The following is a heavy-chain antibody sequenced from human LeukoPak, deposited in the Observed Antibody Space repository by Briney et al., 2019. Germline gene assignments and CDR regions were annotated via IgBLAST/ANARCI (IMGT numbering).Heavy chain of an antibody. J-gene: IGHJ4*03. D-gene: IGHD6-6*01. Sequence: SETLSLTCAVHGESFSAYFWSWIRQVPGKGLEWIGEIDHRGSSNYNPPLKSRATISVDTSKNHFSLSLTSVTAADAAVYYCATRSSTLTAARCFDDWGQGTVVTVSS. V-gene: IGHV4-34*01. CDR1: GESFSAYF. CDR2: IDHRGSS. CDR3: ATRSSTLTAARCFDD.